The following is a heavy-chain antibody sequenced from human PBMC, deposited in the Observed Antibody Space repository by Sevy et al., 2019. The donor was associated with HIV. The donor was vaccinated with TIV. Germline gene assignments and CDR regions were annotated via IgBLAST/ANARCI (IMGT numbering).Heavy chain of an antibody. CDR3: AHETFGRFES. J-gene: IGHJ4*02. V-gene: IGHV3-7*01. CDR1: GFTFSTTW. CDR2: IRGDGIDK. Sequence: GGSLRLSCAASGFTFSTTWMNWVRQAPGKGLEWVANIRGDGIDKHYVDSVEGRLTISRDNAKNLLFLQMNSLRVEDTAVYYCAHETFGRFESWGQGTLVTVSS. D-gene: IGHD3-16*01.